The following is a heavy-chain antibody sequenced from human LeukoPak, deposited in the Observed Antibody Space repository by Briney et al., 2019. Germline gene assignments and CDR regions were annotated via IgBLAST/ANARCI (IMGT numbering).Heavy chain of an antibody. CDR2: ISSSSSYI. CDR3: AKDLGYDLEGRLGY. V-gene: IGHV3-21*04. CDR1: GFTFSSYS. J-gene: IGHJ4*02. Sequence: GGSLRLSCAASGFTFSSYSMNWVRQAPGKGLEWVSSISSSSSYIYYADSVKGRFTISRDNAKNSLYLQMNSLRAEDTALYYCAKDLGYDLEGRLGYWGQGTLVTVSS. D-gene: IGHD5-12*01.